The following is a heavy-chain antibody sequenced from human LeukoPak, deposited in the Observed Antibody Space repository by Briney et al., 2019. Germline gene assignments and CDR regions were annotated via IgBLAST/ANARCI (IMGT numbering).Heavy chain of an antibody. CDR3: ARVALDDSSGYYPLDAFDI. Sequence: SETLSLTCTVSGGSINSGDYYWVWIRQPPGKGLEWIGRIYTSGSTNYNPSLKSRVTMSVDTSKNQFSLKLSSVTAADTAVYYCARVALDDSSGYYPLDAFDIWGQGTMVSVSS. J-gene: IGHJ3*02. V-gene: IGHV4-39*07. CDR2: IYTSGST. CDR1: GGSINSGDYY. D-gene: IGHD3-22*01.